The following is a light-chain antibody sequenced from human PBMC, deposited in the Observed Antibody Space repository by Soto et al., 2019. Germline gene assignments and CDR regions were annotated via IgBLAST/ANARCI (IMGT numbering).Light chain of an antibody. J-gene: IGLJ3*02. CDR1: SGSIASNY. CDR2: EDN. Sequence: NFLLTQPHSVSESPGKTVIISCTRSSGSIASNYVQWYQQRPGSSPTTVIDEDNQRPSGVPDRFSGSIDSSSNSASLTIPGLETEDEADYYCQSYDATNQVFGGGTKVTVL. V-gene: IGLV6-57*01. CDR3: QSYDATNQV.